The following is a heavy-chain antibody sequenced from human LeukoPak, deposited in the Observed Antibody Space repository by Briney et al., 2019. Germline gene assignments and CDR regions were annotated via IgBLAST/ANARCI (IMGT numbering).Heavy chain of an antibody. V-gene: IGHV4-4*07. D-gene: IGHD1-26*01. J-gene: IGHJ4*02. CDR3: ARVAQYLVGASSTAFFEY. CDR2: ISTLGST. Sequence: SETLSLTCSVSGGSINNYYWTWIRQPAGKGLEWIGHISTLGSTNYNPSLKSRVSMSVDTSNYHFSLKLSFVIAADTAIYYCARVAQYLVGASSTAFFEYWGQGTLVTVSS. CDR1: GGSINNYY.